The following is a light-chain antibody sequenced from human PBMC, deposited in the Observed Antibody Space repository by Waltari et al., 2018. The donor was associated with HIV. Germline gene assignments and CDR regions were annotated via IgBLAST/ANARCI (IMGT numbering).Light chain of an antibody. CDR1: HSIWKD. V-gene: IGKV1-6*01. J-gene: IGKJ3*01. CDR2: AAS. Sequence: AIQLTQLHSSLLASVGARAIITCRESHSIWKDLDWYQQKAGKAPKALIYAASRLQSGVPSRFSGSGSGTDFTLTISNLQPEDSATYYCLQNDSNPLTFGPGTKVDVK. CDR3: LQNDSNPLT.